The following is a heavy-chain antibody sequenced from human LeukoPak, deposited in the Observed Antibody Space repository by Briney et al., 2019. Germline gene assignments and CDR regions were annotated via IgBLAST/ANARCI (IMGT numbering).Heavy chain of an antibody. J-gene: IGHJ6*02. CDR1: GFTFSSYA. D-gene: IGHD3-16*02. Sequence: GGSLRLSCVASGFTFSSYAMSWVRQAPGKGLEWVSAISGSGGSTYYADSVKGRFTISRDNSKNTLYLQMNSLRAEDTAVYYCATGGYYDYVWGSYPGYGMDVWGQGTTVTVSS. V-gene: IGHV3-23*01. CDR3: ATGGYYDYVWGSYPGYGMDV. CDR2: ISGSGGST.